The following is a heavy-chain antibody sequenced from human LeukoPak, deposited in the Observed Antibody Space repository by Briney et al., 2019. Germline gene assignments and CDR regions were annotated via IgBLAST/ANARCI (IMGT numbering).Heavy chain of an antibody. J-gene: IGHJ3*01. D-gene: IGHD3-22*01. CDR3: ARLLDNDTSGDPDTFDV. Sequence: SETLSLTCTVSGGSLSGHYWSWIRQPPGKRLEWIGYVSYTGRTKYNPSLQSRVTISIDTSKSQFSLKLTSVTSADTAVYSCARLLDNDTSGDPDTFDVWGQGTTVIVSS. CDR2: VSYTGRT. CDR1: GGSLSGHY. V-gene: IGHV4-59*11.